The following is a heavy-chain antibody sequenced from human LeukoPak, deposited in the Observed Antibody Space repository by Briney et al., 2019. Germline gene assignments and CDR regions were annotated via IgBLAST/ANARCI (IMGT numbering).Heavy chain of an antibody. CDR1: RFTSSSYS. V-gene: IGHV3-21*01. Sequence: GGSLRLSCAASRFTSSSYSMNWVRQAPGKGLEWVSSISSSSSYIYYADSVKGRFTISRDNAKNTLFLQINSLRAEDTAVYYCAREILAPGKTHDYWGQGTLVTASS. CDR2: ISSSSSYI. J-gene: IGHJ4*02. CDR3: AREILAPGKTHDY.